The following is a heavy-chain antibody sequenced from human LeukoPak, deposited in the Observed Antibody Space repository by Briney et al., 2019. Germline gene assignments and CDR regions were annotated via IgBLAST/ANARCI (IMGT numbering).Heavy chain of an antibody. J-gene: IGHJ5*02. V-gene: IGHV4-34*01. CDR3: ARGQGRYFARFDP. Sequence: SETLSLTCAVYGGSFSGYYWSWIRQPPGKGLEWIGEINHSGSTNYNPSLKSRVTIPVDTSKNQFSLKLSSVTAADTAVYYCARGQGRYFARFDPWGQGTLVTVSS. CDR2: INHSGST. D-gene: IGHD3-9*01. CDR1: GGSFSGYY.